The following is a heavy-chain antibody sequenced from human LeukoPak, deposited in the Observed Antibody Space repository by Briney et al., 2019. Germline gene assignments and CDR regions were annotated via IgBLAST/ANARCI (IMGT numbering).Heavy chain of an antibody. V-gene: IGHV3-11*01. D-gene: IGHD3-10*01. Sequence: NPGGSLRLSCAASEFVFSDYYMSWVRQAPGKGLEWVSYISSGGSTIYYADSVKGRFTISRDNAKNSLYLQMNSLRAEDTAVYYCAREMGGDYGSGTFLDLWGQGNMVTVSS. CDR1: EFVFSDYY. J-gene: IGHJ5*02. CDR2: ISSGGSTI. CDR3: AREMGGDYGSGTFLDL.